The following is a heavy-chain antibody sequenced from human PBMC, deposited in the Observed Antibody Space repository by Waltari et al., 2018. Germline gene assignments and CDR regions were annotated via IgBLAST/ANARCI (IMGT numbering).Heavy chain of an antibody. CDR1: GFTFSSYS. J-gene: IGHJ3*02. CDR2: ISSSSSYI. V-gene: IGHV3-21*04. CDR3: ARTLAFDI. Sequence: EVQLVESGGGLVKPGGSLRLSCAASGFTFSSYSMNWVRQAPGKGLEWVSSISSSSSYIYYEDSVKGRFTIARDNAKNTLYLQMNSLRAEDTAVYYCARTLAFDIWGQGTMVTVSS.